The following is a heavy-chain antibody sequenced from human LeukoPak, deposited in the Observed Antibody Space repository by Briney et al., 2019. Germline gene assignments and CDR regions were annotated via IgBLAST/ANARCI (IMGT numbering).Heavy chain of an antibody. Sequence: PSQTLPLTCTVSGGSISRGGYYWSRIRQHPGKGLEWIGYIYYSGSAFYNPSFKSRISMSVDTSKNQFSLKLSSVTAADTAVYYCARDYYGSGKRRLDYWGQGTLVTVSS. V-gene: IGHV4-30-4*08. CDR1: GGSISRGGYY. D-gene: IGHD3-10*01. CDR2: IYYSGSA. J-gene: IGHJ4*02. CDR3: ARDYYGSGKRRLDY.